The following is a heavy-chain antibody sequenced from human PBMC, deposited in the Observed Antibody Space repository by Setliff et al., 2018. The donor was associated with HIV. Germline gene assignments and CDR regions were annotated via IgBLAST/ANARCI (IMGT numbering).Heavy chain of an antibody. J-gene: IGHJ4*02. CDR3: ARDPTYVASDY. V-gene: IGHV3-7*01. CDR2: INQDGSEK. Sequence: PGGSLRLSCAASGFSFSSYWMSWVRQAPGKGLEWVANINQDGSEKHSVDSVRGRFTISRDNAKNSLYLQINSLRAEDTAVYYCARDPTYVASDYWGQGTLVTVSS. CDR1: GFSFSSYW. D-gene: IGHD3-16*01.